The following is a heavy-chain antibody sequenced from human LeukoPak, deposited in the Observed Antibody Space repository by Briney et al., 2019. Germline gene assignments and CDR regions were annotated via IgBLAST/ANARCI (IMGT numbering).Heavy chain of an antibody. CDR3: ARGRNYYDSSRSPLNWFDP. J-gene: IGHJ5*02. CDR1: GFTFSSYW. Sequence: GGSLRLSCAASGFTFSSYWMYWVRQAPGKGLLWVSRIISDGSSTSYADSVKGRFTSSRDNAKNTLYLQMNSLRAEDTALYYSARGRNYYDSSRSPLNWFDPWGQGTLVTVSS. CDR2: IISDGSST. V-gene: IGHV3-74*01. D-gene: IGHD3-22*01.